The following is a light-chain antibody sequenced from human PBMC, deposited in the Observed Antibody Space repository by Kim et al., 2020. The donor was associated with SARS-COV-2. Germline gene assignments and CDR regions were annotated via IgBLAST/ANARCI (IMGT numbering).Light chain of an antibody. CDR1: SSDIVSND. V-gene: IGLV1-44*01. Sequence: RGTTSCSGCSSDIVSNDVNCYQQHPRTAPTLLVSVNNHRPPAVPHRLSAATTGATAAPAISGRPSADDAAYYCATWDDRLNGVVFGGGTQLTVL. CDR2: VNN. CDR3: ATWDDRLNGVV. J-gene: IGLJ2*01.